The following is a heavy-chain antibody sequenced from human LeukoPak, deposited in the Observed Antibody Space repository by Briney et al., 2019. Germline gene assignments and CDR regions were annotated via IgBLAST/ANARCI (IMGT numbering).Heavy chain of an antibody. CDR3: ASDFCSSRRCPSLFEY. Sequence: ASVKVSCKASGYTFTSFAISWVRQAPGEGLEWMGGFHPETGEPVYAQKFQGRLMLTEDTSTKTVYMELSSLRSDDTAVYFCASDFCSSRRCPSLFEYWGQGALVSVTS. V-gene: IGHV1-24*01. D-gene: IGHD2-2*01. CDR2: FHPETGEP. J-gene: IGHJ4*02. CDR1: GYTFTSFA.